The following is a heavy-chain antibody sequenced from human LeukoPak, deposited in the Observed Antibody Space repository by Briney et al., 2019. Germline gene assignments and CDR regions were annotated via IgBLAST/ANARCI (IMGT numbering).Heavy chain of an antibody. V-gene: IGHV4-34*01. CDR1: GGSFSGYY. J-gene: IGHJ5*02. CDR3: ARIGRDCSSTSCQKWFDP. D-gene: IGHD2-2*01. Sequence: SETLSLTCAVYGGSFSGYYWSWIRQPPGKGLEWIGEINHSGSTNYNPSLKSRVTISVDTSKNQFSLKLSSVTAADTAVYYCARIGRDCSSTSCQKWFDPWGQGTLVTVSS. CDR2: INHSGST.